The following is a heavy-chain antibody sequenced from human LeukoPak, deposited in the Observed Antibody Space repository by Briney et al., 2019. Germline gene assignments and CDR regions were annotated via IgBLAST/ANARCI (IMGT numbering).Heavy chain of an antibody. D-gene: IGHD3-10*01. Sequence: ASVKVSCKAPGYTFTSSGISWVRQAPGQGLEWMGWISVYNGNTNFAQKIQGRVTMTTDTSTTTAYMELRSLRSDDTAMYYCARDRGEMGRGREAFDYFDYWGQGTLVTVSS. V-gene: IGHV1-18*01. CDR3: ARDRGEMGRGREAFDYFDY. CDR2: ISVYNGNT. J-gene: IGHJ4*02. CDR1: GYTFTSSG.